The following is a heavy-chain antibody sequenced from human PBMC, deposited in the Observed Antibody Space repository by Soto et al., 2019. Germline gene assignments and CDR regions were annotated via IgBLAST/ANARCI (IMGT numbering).Heavy chain of an antibody. J-gene: IGHJ5*02. CDR2: IIPILGIA. D-gene: IGHD3-3*01. CDR1: GVTFSSYT. Sequence: QVQLVQSGAEVKKPGSSVKVSCKASGVTFSSYTISWVRQAPGQGIEWMGRIIPILGIANSEQKFQGRVTITADKSTSTAYMELSSLISEDTAVYYCADNTVDYDFWSGYYTGRGPWFDPWGQGTLVTVSS. V-gene: IGHV1-69*02. CDR3: ADNTVDYDFWSGYYTGRGPWFDP.